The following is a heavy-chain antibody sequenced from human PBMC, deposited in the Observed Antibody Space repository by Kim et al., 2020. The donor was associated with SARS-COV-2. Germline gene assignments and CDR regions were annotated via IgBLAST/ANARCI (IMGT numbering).Heavy chain of an antibody. D-gene: IGHD5-18*01. CDR3: ARRDTAMVTYDY. J-gene: IGHJ4*02. V-gene: IGHV5-10-1*01. CDR2: IDPSDSYT. Sequence: GESLKISCKGSGYSFTSYWISWVRQMPGKGLEWMGRIDPSDSYTNYSPSFQGHVTISADKSISTAYLQWSSLKASDTAMYYCARRDTAMVTYDYWGQGTLVTVSS. CDR1: GYSFTSYW.